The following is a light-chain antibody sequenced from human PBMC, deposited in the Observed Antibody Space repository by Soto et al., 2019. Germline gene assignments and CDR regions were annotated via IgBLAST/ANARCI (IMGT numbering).Light chain of an antibody. CDR2: AAS. CDR1: QSVSSN. CDR3: QQYNNWSLYT. Sequence: EIVMTQSPATLSVSPGERATLSCRASQSVSSNLAWYQQKPGQAPRLLIYAASTRATGIPARFSGSGSGTEFTLTISSLQSEDFAVYYCQQYNNWSLYTFGQGTKLEIK. J-gene: IGKJ2*01. V-gene: IGKV3-15*01.